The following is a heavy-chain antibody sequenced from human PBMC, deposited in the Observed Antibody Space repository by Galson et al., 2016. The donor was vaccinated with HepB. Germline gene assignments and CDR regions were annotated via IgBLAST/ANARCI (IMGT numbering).Heavy chain of an antibody. Sequence: SETLSLTCAVSGASSGSIGSYYWSWIRQPPGQGLEWIGYTHWRGTTKYSPSLESRVTISLDTSKKQSSLKLKSVTAAETAMYYCARFYSGSWSFEYWGRGVLVTVSS. V-gene: IGHV4-61*01. J-gene: IGHJ4*02. CDR2: THWRGTT. CDR1: GASSGSIGSYY. D-gene: IGHD5-12*01. CDR3: ARFYSGSWSFEY.